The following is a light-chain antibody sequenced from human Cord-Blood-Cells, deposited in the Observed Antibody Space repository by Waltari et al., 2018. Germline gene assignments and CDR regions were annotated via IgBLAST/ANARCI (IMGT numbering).Light chain of an antibody. CDR2: AAS. CDR3: QQSYSTRLFT. J-gene: IGKJ3*01. CDR1: QSISSY. Sequence: DIQMTQSPSPLSASVGDRVTITCRANQSISSYLNRYQQKPGKAPKLLIYAASSLQSWVPSRFSGSGSGTDFTLTISSLQPEDFATYYCQQSYSTRLFTFGPGTKVDIK. V-gene: IGKV1-39*01.